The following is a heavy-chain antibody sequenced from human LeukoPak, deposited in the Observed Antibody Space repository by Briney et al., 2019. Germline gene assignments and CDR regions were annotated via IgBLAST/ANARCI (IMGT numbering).Heavy chain of an antibody. D-gene: IGHD1-26*01. Sequence: SETLSLTCTVSGGSISGGDYYWTWIRQPPGKGLEWIGYIYSSGTTYYSPSLKSRVTISVDTSKNQFFLKLNSVTAADTAVYYCARDGKISPYFGMDVWGQGTTVTVSS. CDR3: ARDGKISPYFGMDV. V-gene: IGHV4-61*08. J-gene: IGHJ6*02. CDR2: IYSSGTT. CDR1: GGSISGGDYY.